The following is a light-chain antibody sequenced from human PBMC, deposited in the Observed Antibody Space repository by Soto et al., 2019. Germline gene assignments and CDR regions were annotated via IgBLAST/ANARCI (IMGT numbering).Light chain of an antibody. V-gene: IGKV1-39*01. CDR3: QQSYGVPRT. CDR1: QSISTY. J-gene: IGKJ1*01. Sequence: DIQMTQSPSSLSASVGDRVTITCRASQSISTYLNWYQQKPGKAPILLIYAASSLHGGVPSRFSGSGSGTDFALTINSLQPEDFATYYCQQSYGVPRTFGQGTKVEIK. CDR2: AAS.